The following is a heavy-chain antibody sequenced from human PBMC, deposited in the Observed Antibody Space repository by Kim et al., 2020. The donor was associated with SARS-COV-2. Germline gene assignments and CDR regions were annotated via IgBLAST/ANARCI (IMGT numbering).Heavy chain of an antibody. J-gene: IGHJ4*02. Sequence: GGSLRLSCEASGFIFSSSAMTWVRQAPGKGLEWVSAISPASNTVYYADAVKGRLTTSRDNNKSTDFLHMNSLRAEDTAIYYCAKKYGASVWNDFWGVGTL. D-gene: IGHD3-16*01. V-gene: IGHV3-23*01. CDR2: ISPASNTV. CDR3: AKKYGASVWNDF. CDR1: GFIFSSSA.